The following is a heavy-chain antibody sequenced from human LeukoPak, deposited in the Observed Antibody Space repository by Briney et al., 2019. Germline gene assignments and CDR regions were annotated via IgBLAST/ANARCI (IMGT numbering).Heavy chain of an antibody. D-gene: IGHD3-10*01. CDR3: ASSRYYYGSGSSNWFDP. CDR1: GFGFSSFW. Sequence: GSLRLSCAASGFGFSSFWMNWVRQAPGKGLEWVARIKPDGSDKYYVDSVKGRFTISRDHVKNSLYLQMNSLRAEDTAVYYCASSRYYYGSGSSNWFDPWGQGTLVTVSS. V-gene: IGHV3-7*01. CDR2: IKPDGSDK. J-gene: IGHJ5*02.